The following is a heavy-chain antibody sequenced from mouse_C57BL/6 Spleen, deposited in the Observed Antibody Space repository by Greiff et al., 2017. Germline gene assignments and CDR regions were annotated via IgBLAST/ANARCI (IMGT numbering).Heavy chain of an antibody. Sequence: QVQLQQSGPELVKPGASVKISCKASGYAFSSSWMNWVKQRPGKGLEWIGRIYPGDGDTNYNGQFKGKATLTADKSSSTAYMQLSSLTSEDSAVYFCARGGLGGAWFAYWGQGTLVTVSA. D-gene: IGHD3-3*01. J-gene: IGHJ3*01. CDR3: ARGGLGGAWFAY. CDR1: GYAFSSSW. V-gene: IGHV1-82*01. CDR2: IYPGDGDT.